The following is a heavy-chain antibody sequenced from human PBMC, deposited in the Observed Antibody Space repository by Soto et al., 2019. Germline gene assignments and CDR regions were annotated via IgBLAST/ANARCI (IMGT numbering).Heavy chain of an antibody. Sequence: AXETLSLTCTVAGDSMSSGSYWGWIRQPPGEGPEWIASIYHGGTTFYNPSLKSRISISVDTSKDQFSLRLTSVTAADTATYYCARVHVMVVAGSTFDYWGPGTLVTVSS. CDR3: ARVHVMVVAGSTFDY. V-gene: IGHV4-38-2*02. CDR2: IYHGGTT. CDR1: GDSMSSGSY. J-gene: IGHJ4*03. D-gene: IGHD6-19*01.